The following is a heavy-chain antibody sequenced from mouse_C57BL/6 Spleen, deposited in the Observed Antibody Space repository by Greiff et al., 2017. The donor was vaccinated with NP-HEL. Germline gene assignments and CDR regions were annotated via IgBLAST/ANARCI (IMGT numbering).Heavy chain of an antibody. CDR2: IYPGDGDT. J-gene: IGHJ3*01. V-gene: IGHV1-82*01. CDR1: GYAFSSSW. CDR3: ARGGDDGYRFAY. D-gene: IGHD2-3*01. Sequence: QVQLKQSGPELVKPGASVKISCKASGYAFSSSWMNWVKQRPGKGLEWIGRIYPGDGDTNYNGKFKGKATLTADKSSSTAYMQLSSLTSEDSAVYFCARGGDDGYRFAYWGQGTLVTVSA.